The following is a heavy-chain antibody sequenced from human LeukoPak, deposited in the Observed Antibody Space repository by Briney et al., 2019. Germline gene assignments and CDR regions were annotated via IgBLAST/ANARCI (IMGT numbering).Heavy chain of an antibody. CDR1: GFTFSSYA. J-gene: IGHJ4*02. CDR2: ISYDGSNR. CDR3: ARVTRGYDYPVDY. V-gene: IGHV3-30*04. D-gene: IGHD5-12*01. Sequence: QSGVSLRLSCAASGFTFSSYAMHWVRQAPGKGLEWVAVISYDGSNRYYADSVKGRFTISRDNSKNTLYLQMNSLRAEDTAVYYCARVTRGYDYPVDYWGQGTLVTVSS.